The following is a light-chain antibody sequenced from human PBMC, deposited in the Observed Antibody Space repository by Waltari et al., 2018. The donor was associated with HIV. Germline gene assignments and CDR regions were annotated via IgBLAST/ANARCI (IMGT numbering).Light chain of an antibody. J-gene: IGLJ2*01. CDR2: SNN. V-gene: IGLV1-44*01. CDR3: AAWDDSLNVV. Sequence: QSVLTQPPSASGTPGQRVTISCSGSSSNIGSDTVNWYQQLPGTAPKLLIYSNNQRPSGVPDRCSGSKSGTSASLAISGLQSEEEADYYCAAWDDSLNVVFGGGTKLTVL. CDR1: SSNIGSDT.